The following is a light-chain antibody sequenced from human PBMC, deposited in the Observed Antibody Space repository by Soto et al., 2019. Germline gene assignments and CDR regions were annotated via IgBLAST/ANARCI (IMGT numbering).Light chain of an antibody. V-gene: IGLV2-14*01. CDR1: SSDVGGYNY. CDR3: SSYTSGSTYV. CDR2: EVS. Sequence: QPALTQPASVSESPGQSITISCTGTSSDVGGYNYVSWYQQHPGKAPKLMIYEVSNRPSGVSNRFSGSKSGNTASLTISGLQAEDEADYYCSSYTSGSTYVFGTGTKVTVL. J-gene: IGLJ1*01.